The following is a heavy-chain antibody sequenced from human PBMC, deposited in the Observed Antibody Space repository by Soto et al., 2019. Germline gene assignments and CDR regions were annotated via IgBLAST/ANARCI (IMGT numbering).Heavy chain of an antibody. Sequence: QVQLQESGPGLVKPSQTLSLTCTVSGGSISSGGYYWSWIRQHPGKGLEWIGYIYYSVSTYYNPSLKSRVXXXVXXSKNQFSLKLNSVTAADTAVYYCARSSTSANYFDYWGQGTLVTVSS. V-gene: IGHV4-31*03. CDR2: IYYSVST. J-gene: IGHJ4*02. CDR3: ARSSTSANYFDY. D-gene: IGHD2-2*01. CDR1: GGSISSGGYY.